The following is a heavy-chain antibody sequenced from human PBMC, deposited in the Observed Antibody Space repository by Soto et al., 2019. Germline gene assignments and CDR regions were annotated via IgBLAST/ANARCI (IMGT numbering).Heavy chain of an antibody. D-gene: IGHD2-2*01. Sequence: GGSLRLSCAASGFTISSNYMSWVRQAPGKGLEWVSVIFSGGTTYYADSVKGRFTISRDNSKNTLYLQMSSLRVEDTAVYYCSRELRDIVLVPAANYYMDVWGKGTTVTVSS. CDR3: SRELRDIVLVPAANYYMDV. V-gene: IGHV3-66*01. CDR1: GFTISSNY. CDR2: IFSGGTT. J-gene: IGHJ6*03.